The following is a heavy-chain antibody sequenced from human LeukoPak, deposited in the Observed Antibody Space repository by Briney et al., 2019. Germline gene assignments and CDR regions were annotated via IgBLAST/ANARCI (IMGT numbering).Heavy chain of an antibody. V-gene: IGHV3-9*01. CDR1: GFTFSSYG. CDR3: AKDRIYNYGSGSYFFT. J-gene: IGHJ5*02. CDR2: ISWNSGNM. D-gene: IGHD3-10*01. Sequence: GGSLRLSCAASGFTFSSYGMSWVRQAPGKGLEWVSGISWNSGNMGYVDSVKGRFTISRDNAKNSLYLQMNSLRAEDTASYYCAKDRIYNYGSGSYFFTWGQGTLVTVSA.